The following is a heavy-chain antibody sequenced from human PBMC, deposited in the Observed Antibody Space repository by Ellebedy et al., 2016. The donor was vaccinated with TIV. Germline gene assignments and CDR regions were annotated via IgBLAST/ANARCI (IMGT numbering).Heavy chain of an antibody. J-gene: IGHJ4*02. V-gene: IGHV3-33*08. CDR1: GFTVSSNY. CDR3: ARDAATLRLDY. CDR2: IWSDGSKN. D-gene: IGHD6-25*01. Sequence: LSLTXXASGFTVSSNYMSWVRQAPGKGLEWVAMIWSDGSKNYYADSVKGRFTTSRDNSKNTVYLEMDSLRADDTAVYYCARDAATLRLDYWGQGTLVSVSS.